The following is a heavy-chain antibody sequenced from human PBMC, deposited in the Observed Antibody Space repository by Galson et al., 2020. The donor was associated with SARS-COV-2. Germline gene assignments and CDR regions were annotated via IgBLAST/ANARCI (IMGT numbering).Heavy chain of an antibody. CDR1: GFTFSSYA. Sequence: GGSLRLSCAASGFTFSSYAMSWVRQAPGKGLEWVSAISGSGGSTYYAHSVKGRFTISRDNSKNTLYLQMNSLRAEDTALYYCAKDSGVVGAPWGGLLDYWGQGTLVTVSS. V-gene: IGHV3-23*01. D-gene: IGHD1-26*01. CDR2: ISGSGGST. CDR3: AKDSGVVGAPWGGLLDY. J-gene: IGHJ4*02.